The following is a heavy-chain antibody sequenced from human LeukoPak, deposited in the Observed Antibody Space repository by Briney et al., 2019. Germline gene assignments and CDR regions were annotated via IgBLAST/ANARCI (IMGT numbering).Heavy chain of an antibody. J-gene: IGHJ4*02. Sequence: GGSLRLSCAASGFTFSSYGMHWVRQAPGKGLKWVAVISYDGSNKYYADSVKGRFTISRDNSKNTLYLQMNSLRAEDTAVYYCAKDFQHDGGQEWGQGTLVSVSS. D-gene: IGHD4-17*01. V-gene: IGHV3-30*18. CDR2: ISYDGSNK. CDR1: GFTFSSYG. CDR3: AKDFQHDGGQE.